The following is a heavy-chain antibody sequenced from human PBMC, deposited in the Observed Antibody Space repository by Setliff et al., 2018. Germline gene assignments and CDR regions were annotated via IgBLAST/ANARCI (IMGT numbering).Heavy chain of an antibody. CDR2: ISSSSSYI. CDR3: ARDRRPFNWGGNDAFDI. J-gene: IGHJ3*02. CDR1: GFTFSSYS. Sequence: GSLRLSCAASGFTFSSYSMNWVRQAPGKGLEWVSSISSSSSYIYYADSVKGRFTISRDNAKKSLYLQMNSLRAEDTAVYYCARDRRPFNWGGNDAFDIWGQGTMVTVSS. V-gene: IGHV3-21*01. D-gene: IGHD7-27*01.